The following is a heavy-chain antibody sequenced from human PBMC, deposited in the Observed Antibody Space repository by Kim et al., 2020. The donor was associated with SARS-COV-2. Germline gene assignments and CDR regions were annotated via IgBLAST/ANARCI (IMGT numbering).Heavy chain of an antibody. D-gene: IGHD2-15*01. CDR2: ISYDGSNK. Sequence: GGSLRLSCAASGFTFSSYGMHWVRQAPGKGLEWVAVISYDGSNKYYADSVKGRFTISRDNSKNTLYLQMNSLRAEDTAVYYCAKIPYCSGGSCYYYYYM. CDR3: AKIPYCSGGSCYYYYYM. V-gene: IGHV3-30*18. CDR1: GFTFSSYG. J-gene: IGHJ6*03.